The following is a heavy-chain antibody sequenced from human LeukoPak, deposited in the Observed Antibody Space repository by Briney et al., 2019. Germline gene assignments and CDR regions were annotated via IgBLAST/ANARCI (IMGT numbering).Heavy chain of an antibody. D-gene: IGHD3-10*01. J-gene: IGHJ6*02. Sequence: SETLSLTCTVSGGSISSYYWSWIRQPPGKGLEWIGYIYYSGSTNYNPSLKSRVTISVDTSKNQFSLKLSSVTAADTAVYYCARGPVKYYDSGSYFYYYGMDVWGQGTTATVSS. V-gene: IGHV4-59*12. CDR1: GGSISSYY. CDR2: IYYSGST. CDR3: ARGPVKYYDSGSYFYYYGMDV.